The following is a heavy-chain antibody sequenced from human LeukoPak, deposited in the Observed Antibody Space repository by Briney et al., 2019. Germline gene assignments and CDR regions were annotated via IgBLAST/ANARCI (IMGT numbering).Heavy chain of an antibody. D-gene: IGHD3-22*01. CDR2: ISGSGGST. CDR3: AKVPSYYYDSSGYHFDY. J-gene: IGHJ4*02. Sequence: GGSLRLSCAASGFTFSSYAMSWVRQAPGKGLEWVSAISGSGGSTYYADSVKGRFTISRDNSKNTLYLQMNSLRAEDTAVYYCAKVPSYYYDSSGYHFDYWGQGTLVTVSS. CDR1: GFTFSSYA. V-gene: IGHV3-23*01.